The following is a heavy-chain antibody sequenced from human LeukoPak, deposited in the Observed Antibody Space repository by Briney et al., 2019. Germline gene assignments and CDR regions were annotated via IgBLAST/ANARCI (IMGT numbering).Heavy chain of an antibody. CDR1: GFTFSSYW. D-gene: IGHD3-9*01. CDR2: IKQDGSEK. CDR3: ASGMYYDILTGYYN. J-gene: IGHJ4*02. V-gene: IGHV3-7*01. Sequence: PGGSLRLSCAASGFTFSSYWMSWVRQAPGKGLEWVANIKQDGSEKYYVDSVKGRFTISRDNAKNSLYLQMNSLRAEDTAVYYCASGMYYDILTGYYNWGQGTLVTVSS.